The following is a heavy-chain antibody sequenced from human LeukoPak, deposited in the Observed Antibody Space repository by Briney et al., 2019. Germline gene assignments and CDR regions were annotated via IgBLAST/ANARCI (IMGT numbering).Heavy chain of an antibody. CDR2: INHSGST. CDR3: ARPTTAAADLSYFDY. D-gene: IGHD6-13*01. Sequence: SETLSLTCAVYGGSFSGYYWSWIRQPPGKGLEWIGEINHSGSTNYNPSLKSRVTISVDTSKNQFSLKLSSVTAADTAVYYCARPTTAAADLSYFDYWGQGTLVTVSS. CDR1: GGSFSGYY. V-gene: IGHV4-34*01. J-gene: IGHJ4*02.